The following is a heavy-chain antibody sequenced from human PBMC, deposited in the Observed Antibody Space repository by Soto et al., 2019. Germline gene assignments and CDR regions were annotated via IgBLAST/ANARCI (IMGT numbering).Heavy chain of an antibody. CDR1: GGSIISGGYY. CDR3: ARMRYSYGYFDY. D-gene: IGHD5-18*01. V-gene: IGHV4-31*03. CDR2: IYYSGST. Sequence: QVQLQESGPGLVKPSQTLSLTCSVSGGSIISGGYYWSWSRQHPGKGLEWIGYIYYSGSTYYNPSLKSRVTISVETSKNPFSLKLSSVTAADTAVYFCARMRYSYGYFDYWGQGTLVTVSS. J-gene: IGHJ4*02.